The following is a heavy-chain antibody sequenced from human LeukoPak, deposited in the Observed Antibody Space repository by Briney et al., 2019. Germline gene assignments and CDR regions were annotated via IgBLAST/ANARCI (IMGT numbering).Heavy chain of an antibody. CDR1: GFTFSSYA. J-gene: IGHJ3*02. Sequence: GGSLRLSCAASGFTFSSYAMSWVRQAPGKGLEWVSAISGSGGSTYYADSVKGRFTISRDNSKNTLYLQMNSLRAEDTAVYYCARDGGYGGNSEPDAFDIWGQGTMVTVSS. V-gene: IGHV3-23*01. CDR3: ARDGGYGGNSEPDAFDI. D-gene: IGHD4-23*01. CDR2: ISGSGGST.